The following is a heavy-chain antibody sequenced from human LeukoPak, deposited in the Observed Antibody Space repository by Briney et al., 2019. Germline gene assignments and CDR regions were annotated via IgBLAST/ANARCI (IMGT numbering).Heavy chain of an antibody. CDR1: GYTFTGYY. Sequence: ASVKVSCKASGYTFTGYYMHWVRQAPGLGLEWMGWINPNSGGTNYAQKFQGRVTMTRDTSISTAYMELSRLRSDDTAVYYCARDALLRFLEWLPLDYWGQGTLVTVSS. V-gene: IGHV1-2*02. CDR3: ARDALLRFLEWLPLDY. CDR2: INPNSGGT. J-gene: IGHJ4*02. D-gene: IGHD3-3*01.